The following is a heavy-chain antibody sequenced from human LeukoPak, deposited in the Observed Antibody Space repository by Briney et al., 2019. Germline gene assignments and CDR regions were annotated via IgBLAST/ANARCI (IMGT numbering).Heavy chain of an antibody. CDR1: GYTFTSYA. Sequence: ASVKVSCKASGYTFTSYAIHWVRQAPGQRLEWMGLINAANGNTRYSQTFQDRVTITRDTSASTAYMELSSLRSEDTAVYYCARAKQWLVTVFDYWGQGTLVTVSS. V-gene: IGHV1-3*01. CDR2: INAANGNT. CDR3: ARAKQWLVTVFDY. J-gene: IGHJ4*02. D-gene: IGHD6-19*01.